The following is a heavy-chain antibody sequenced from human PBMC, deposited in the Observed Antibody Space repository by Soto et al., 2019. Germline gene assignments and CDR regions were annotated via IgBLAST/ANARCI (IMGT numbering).Heavy chain of an antibody. Sequence: GESLKISCAASGFTFSSYGMHWVRQAPGKGLEWVAVISYDGSNKYYADSVKGRFTISRDNSKNTLYLQMNSLRAEDTAVYYCANREYCSGGSCYYYYGMDVWGQGTTVTVSS. J-gene: IGHJ6*02. CDR1: GFTFSSYG. V-gene: IGHV3-30*18. D-gene: IGHD2-15*01. CDR2: ISYDGSNK. CDR3: ANREYCSGGSCYYYYGMDV.